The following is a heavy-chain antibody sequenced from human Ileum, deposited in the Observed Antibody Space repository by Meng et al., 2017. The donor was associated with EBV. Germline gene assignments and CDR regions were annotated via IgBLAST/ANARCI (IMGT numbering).Heavy chain of an antibody. CDR1: GGSVISNNW. CDR3: AKVSLTGTFYDH. V-gene: IGHV4-4*01. Sequence: HVQLHESGPRLVKPSGTLSLTCAVSGGSVISNNWWSWVRQPPGKGLEWIGEIFHIGSTNNSPSLKSRVTISVDNSKNQFSLSLTSVTAADTAIYCCAKVSLTGTFYDHWGQGILVTVSS. D-gene: IGHD3-9*01. CDR2: IFHIGST. J-gene: IGHJ4*02.